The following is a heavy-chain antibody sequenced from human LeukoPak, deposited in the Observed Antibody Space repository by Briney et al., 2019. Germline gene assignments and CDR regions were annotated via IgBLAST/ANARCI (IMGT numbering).Heavy chain of an antibody. J-gene: IGHJ3*02. D-gene: IGHD1-26*01. CDR3: ARNVKWELLVAFDI. CDR1: GFTFNSYW. CDR2: ISSSSSYI. V-gene: IGHV3-21*01. Sequence: GGSLRLSCVASGFTFNSYWMSWVRQAPGKGLEWVSSISSSSSYIYYADSVKGRFTISRDNAKNSLYLQMNSLRAEDTAVYYCARNVKWELLVAFDIWGQGTMVTVSS.